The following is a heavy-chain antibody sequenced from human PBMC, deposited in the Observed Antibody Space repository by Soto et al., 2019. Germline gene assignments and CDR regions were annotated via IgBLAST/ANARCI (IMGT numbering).Heavy chain of an antibody. J-gene: IGHJ4*02. D-gene: IGHD3-10*01. CDR1: GFSFSSCA. CDR3: AKSHDSWSLRSDY. V-gene: IGHV3-23*01. Sequence: GGSLRLSCAASGFSFSSCAMNWFRQAPGKGLEWVSGISGSGGSTYYSDSVKGRFTISRDNSKNTLYLQMNSLRAEDTAVYYCAKSHDSWSLRSDYWGQGTLVTVSS. CDR2: ISGSGGST.